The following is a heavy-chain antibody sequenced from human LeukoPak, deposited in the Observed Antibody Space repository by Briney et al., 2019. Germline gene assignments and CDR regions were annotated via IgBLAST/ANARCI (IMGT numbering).Heavy chain of an antibody. CDR2: INPNSGGT. D-gene: IGHD6-13*01. CDR1: GYTFTGYY. V-gene: IGHV1-2*02. CDR3: ARATRAGLAAAGTGNMDV. J-gene: IGHJ6*02. Sequence: ASVKVSCKASGYTFTGYYMHWVRQAPGQGLEWMGWINPNSGGTNYAQKFQGRVTMTRDTSISTAYMELSRLRSDDTAVYYCARATRAGLAAAGTGNMDVRGQGTTVTVSS.